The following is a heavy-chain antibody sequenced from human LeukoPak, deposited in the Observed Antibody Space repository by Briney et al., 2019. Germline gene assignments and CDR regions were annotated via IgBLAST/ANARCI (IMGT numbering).Heavy chain of an antibody. CDR2: INHSGST. V-gene: IGHV4-34*01. CDR1: GGSFSGYY. CDR3: ARGRGRYYGMDV. D-gene: IGHD3-10*01. J-gene: IGHJ6*02. Sequence: SETLSLTCAGYGGSFSGYYYNWIRQPPGKGLEWIGEINHSGSTNYNPSLKSRVTTSVDSSKKQFSLQLSSVTAADTAVYYCARGRGRYYGMDVWGQGTTVTVSS.